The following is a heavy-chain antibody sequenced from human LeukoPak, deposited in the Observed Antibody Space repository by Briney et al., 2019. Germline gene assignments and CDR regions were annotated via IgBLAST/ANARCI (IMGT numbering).Heavy chain of an antibody. V-gene: IGHV3-30*02. CDR2: VRFDGNDK. CDR3: AKDLMRDRWFGES. Sequence: GGSLRLSCAASGFTFSYYGMYWVRQAPGKGLEWVAFVRFDGNDKFYADSVRGRFTISRDTSKNTLYLQMTSLTPEDTAVYYCAKDLMRDRWFGESWGQGTLVSVSS. D-gene: IGHD3-10*01. CDR1: GFTFSYYG. J-gene: IGHJ5*02.